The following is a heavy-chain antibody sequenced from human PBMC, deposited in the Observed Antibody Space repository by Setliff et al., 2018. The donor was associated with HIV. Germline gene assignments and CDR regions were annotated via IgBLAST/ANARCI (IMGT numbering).Heavy chain of an antibody. CDR2: ISGTGGTT. Sequence: GGSLRLSCVASGITFSSYAMSWVRQAPGKGLEWVSAISGTGGTTNYADSVKGRFTISRDNSKNTLYLQMNSLSAEDTAVYYCVQDPGPRIENWFDPWGQGALVTVSS. V-gene: IGHV3-23*01. J-gene: IGHJ5*02. CDR3: VQDPGPRIENWFDP. D-gene: IGHD2-15*01. CDR1: GITFSSYA.